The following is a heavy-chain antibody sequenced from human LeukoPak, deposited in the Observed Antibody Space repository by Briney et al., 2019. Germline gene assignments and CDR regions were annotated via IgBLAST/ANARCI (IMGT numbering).Heavy chain of an antibody. CDR1: GASISSAGYS. CDR2: IYHSGST. V-gene: IGHV4-30-2*01. D-gene: IGHD3-22*01. CDR3: ARGTMMVGP. Sequence: SETLSLTCDVSGASISSAGYSWSWIRQPPGRGLEWIGYIYHSGSTYYNPSLKSRVTISVDRSKNQFSLKLTSATAADTAVYYCARGTMMVGPWGQGTLVTVSS. J-gene: IGHJ5*02.